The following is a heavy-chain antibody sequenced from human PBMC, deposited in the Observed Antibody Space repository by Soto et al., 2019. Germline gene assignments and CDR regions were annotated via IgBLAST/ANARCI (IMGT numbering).Heavy chain of an antibody. J-gene: IGHJ4*02. CDR1: EIIFSGYG. V-gene: IGHV3-33*01. CDR3: ARDGGEGTVFFGYLDY. Sequence: QVQLVESGGGVVQPGRSLRLSCAVSEIIFSGYGMHWVRQAPGKGLEWVAVIRFDGSNIHFADSVKGRFTNSRDNSKNALYLQMDSLRAEDTAVYYCARDGGEGTVFFGYLDYWGQGALVTVSS. D-gene: IGHD3-3*01. CDR2: IRFDGSNI.